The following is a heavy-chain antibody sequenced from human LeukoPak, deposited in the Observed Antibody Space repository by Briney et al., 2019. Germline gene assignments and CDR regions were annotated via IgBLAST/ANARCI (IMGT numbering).Heavy chain of an antibody. D-gene: IGHD2-2*01. V-gene: IGHV1-2*02. CDR2: INPNSGGT. CDR1: GYTFTGYY. Sequence: ASVKVSSKASGYTFTGYYMHWVRQAPGQGLEWMGRINPNSGGTNYAQKFQGRVTMTRDTSISTAYMELSRLRSDDTAVYYCARDFVVVVPAAPDYWGQGTLVTVSS. CDR3: ARDFVVVVPAAPDY. J-gene: IGHJ4*02.